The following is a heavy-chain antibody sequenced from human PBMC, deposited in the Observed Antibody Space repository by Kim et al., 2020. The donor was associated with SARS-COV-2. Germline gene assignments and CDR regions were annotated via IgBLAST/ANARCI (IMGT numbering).Heavy chain of an antibody. Sequence: DSVKGRFIISRDNSKKTVYLQMNSRRDEATAVYYCARGGYCPGASCAFDYWGQGTLLTVSS. V-gene: IGHV3-66*01. J-gene: IGHJ4*02. CDR3: ARGGYCPGASCAFDY. D-gene: IGHD2-8*02.